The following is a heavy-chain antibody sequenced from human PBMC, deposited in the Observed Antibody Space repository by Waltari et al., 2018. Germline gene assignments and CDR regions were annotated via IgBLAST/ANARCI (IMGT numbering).Heavy chain of an antibody. V-gene: IGHV3-43*01. J-gene: IGHJ6*02. CDR3: AKADDSSSWTYYYYGMDV. Sequence: EVQLVESGGVVVQPGGSLRLSCAASGFTFDDYTMHWVRQAPGQGLELVSLISWDGGSTYYADSVKGRFTISRDNSKNSLYLQMNSLRTEDTALYYCAKADDSSSWTYYYYGMDVWGQGTTVTVSS. D-gene: IGHD6-13*01. CDR1: GFTFDDYT. CDR2: ISWDGGST.